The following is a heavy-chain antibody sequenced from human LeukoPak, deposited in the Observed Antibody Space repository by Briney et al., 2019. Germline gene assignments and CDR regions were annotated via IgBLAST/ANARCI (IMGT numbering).Heavy chain of an antibody. Sequence: ASVKVSCKASGGTFSSYAISWVRQAPGQGLEWMGGIIPIFGTANYAQKFQGRVTITADESTSTAYMELSSLRSEDTVVYYCAREKISSGTDDAFDIWGQGTMVTVSS. D-gene: IGHD3-10*01. V-gene: IGHV1-69*01. CDR2: IIPIFGTA. CDR1: GGTFSSYA. CDR3: AREKISSGTDDAFDI. J-gene: IGHJ3*02.